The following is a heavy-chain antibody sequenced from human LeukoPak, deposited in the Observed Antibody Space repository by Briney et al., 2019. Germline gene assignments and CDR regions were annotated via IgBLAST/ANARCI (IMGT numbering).Heavy chain of an antibody. V-gene: IGHV4-4*09. Sequence: PSETLPLTCTVSGGSISSYYWSWIRQPPGKGLEWIGYIYTSGSTNYNPSLKSRVTISVDTSKNQFSLKLSSVTAADTAVYYCARFGRGWFDPWGQGTLVTVSS. D-gene: IGHD3-10*01. J-gene: IGHJ5*02. CDR2: IYTSGST. CDR3: ARFGRGWFDP. CDR1: GGSISSYY.